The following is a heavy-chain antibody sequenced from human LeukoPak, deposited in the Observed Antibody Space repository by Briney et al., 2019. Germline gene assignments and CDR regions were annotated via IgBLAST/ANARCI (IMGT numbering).Heavy chain of an antibody. CDR2: ISANNGNT. Sequence: ASVKVSCKASGYTFSSYGISWVRQAPGQGPEWMGWISANNGNTKYAQKLQGRVTMTTDTSTSTAYVELRSLRSDDTAVYYCARAGGSGSYPLRHWGQGTLVTVSS. D-gene: IGHD3-10*01. CDR1: GYTFSSYG. CDR3: ARAGGSGSYPLRH. V-gene: IGHV1-18*01. J-gene: IGHJ4*02.